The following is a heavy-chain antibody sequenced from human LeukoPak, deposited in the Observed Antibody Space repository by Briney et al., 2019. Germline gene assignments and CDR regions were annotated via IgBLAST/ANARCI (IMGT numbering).Heavy chain of an antibody. CDR3: ARGRHFGGVIVDY. V-gene: IGHV4-34*01. CDR1: GGSFSGYY. Sequence: SQTLSLTCAVYGGSFSGYYWSWIRQPPGKGLEWIGEINHSGSTNYNPSLKSRVTISVDTSKNQFSLKLSSVTAADTAVYYCARGRHFGGVIVDYWGQGTLVTVSS. D-gene: IGHD3-16*02. J-gene: IGHJ4*02. CDR2: INHSGST.